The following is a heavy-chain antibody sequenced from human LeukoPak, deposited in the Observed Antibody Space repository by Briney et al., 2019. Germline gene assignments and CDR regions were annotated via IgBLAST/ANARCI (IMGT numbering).Heavy chain of an antibody. Sequence: GRSLRLSCAVSGFTFYAMHWVRQAPGKGLEWVSAISGSGGSTYYADSVKGRFTISRDNSKNALYLQMNSLRAEDTAVYYCAKDAPSQWLVGDYFDYWGQGTLVTVSS. CDR2: ISGSGGST. J-gene: IGHJ4*02. V-gene: IGHV3-23*01. CDR3: AKDAPSQWLVGDYFDY. CDR1: GFTFYA. D-gene: IGHD6-19*01.